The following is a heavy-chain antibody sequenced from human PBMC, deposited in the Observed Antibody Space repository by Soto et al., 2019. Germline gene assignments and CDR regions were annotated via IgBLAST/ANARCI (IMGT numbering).Heavy chain of an antibody. Sequence: SETLSLTCTVSGGSISSYYWSWIRQRPWKGLEWIGYVYYSGSTNYNPSLKSRVTISVDTSKNQFSLKLSSVTAADTAVYYCARTHRNCSSTSCYSRFDYWGQGTLVTVSS. CDR2: VYYSGST. CDR1: GGSISSYY. V-gene: IGHV4-59*01. D-gene: IGHD2-2*01. J-gene: IGHJ4*02. CDR3: ARTHRNCSSTSCYSRFDY.